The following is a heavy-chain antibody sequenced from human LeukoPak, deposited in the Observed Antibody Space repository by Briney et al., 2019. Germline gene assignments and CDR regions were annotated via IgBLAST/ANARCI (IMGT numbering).Heavy chain of an antibody. J-gene: IGHJ4*02. Sequence: SETLSLTCTVSGGSMSGYYWSWIRQPPGKGLEWIGYIYYSGSTNYNPSLKSRVTISIDTSKNQFSLKLSSVTAADTAVYYCARVGAAAGTLDYWGQGTLVTVSS. CDR2: IYYSGST. V-gene: IGHV4-59*08. CDR1: GGSMSGYY. CDR3: ARVGAAAGTLDY. D-gene: IGHD6-13*01.